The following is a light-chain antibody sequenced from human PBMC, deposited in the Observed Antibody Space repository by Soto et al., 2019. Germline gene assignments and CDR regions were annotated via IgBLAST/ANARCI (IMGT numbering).Light chain of an antibody. J-gene: IGKJ4*01. CDR1: QSIRSER. CDR3: QQHSDWPLT. V-gene: IGKV3D-20*02. Sequence: EIVLTQSPDTLSLSPGERATLSCRASQSIRSERLAWYQQKPGQAPRLVIFDASNRASGMPERFSGSGSGTDFTLTIARLEPEDFAVYYCQQHSDWPLTFGGGTKVDIK. CDR2: DAS.